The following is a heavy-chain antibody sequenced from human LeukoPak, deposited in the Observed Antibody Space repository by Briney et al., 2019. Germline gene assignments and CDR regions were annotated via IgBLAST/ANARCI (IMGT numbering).Heavy chain of an antibody. CDR3: GRNLGSGSDH. D-gene: IGHD3-10*01. Sequence: SETLSLTCSVSGASVSSDYWNWIRHSPGGGLEWIGYTHYRGDINYNPSRKSRLTMSVDACSNQVSLKLSSVTAADAAVYYCGRNLGSGSDHWGQGTLVTVSS. J-gene: IGHJ4*02. CDR2: THYRGDI. V-gene: IGHV4-59*02. CDR1: GASVSSDY.